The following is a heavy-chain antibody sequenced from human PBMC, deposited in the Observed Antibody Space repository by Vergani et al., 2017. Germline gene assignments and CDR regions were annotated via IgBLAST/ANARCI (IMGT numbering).Heavy chain of an antibody. V-gene: IGHV3-30*04. D-gene: IGHD4-17*01. CDR1: GFTFSSYA. Sequence: QAQLVESGGGVVQPGRSLRLSCAASGFTFSSYAMHWVRQAPGKGLEWVAVISYDGSNKYYADSVKGRFTISRDNSKNTLYLQMNSLRAEDTAVYYCARAPYGDYRYFDYWGQGTLVTVSS. J-gene: IGHJ4*02. CDR3: ARAPYGDYRYFDY. CDR2: ISYDGSNK.